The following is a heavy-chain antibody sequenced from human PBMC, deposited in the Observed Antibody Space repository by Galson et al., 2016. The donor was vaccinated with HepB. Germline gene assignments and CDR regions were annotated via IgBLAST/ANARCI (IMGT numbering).Heavy chain of an antibody. V-gene: IGHV4-39*07. CDR1: GGSISSNYDY. CDR2: ISYSGRT. CDR3: ARDSSSGLRTFDV. Sequence: ETLSLTCTVSGGSISSNYDYWAWIRQSPGKGLEWIGSISYSGRTYSNPSLKSRLAISADTSKNQFSLKLNSVTAADTAVYYCARDSSSGLRTFDVWGQGRMVTVSS. J-gene: IGHJ3*01. D-gene: IGHD4-17*01.